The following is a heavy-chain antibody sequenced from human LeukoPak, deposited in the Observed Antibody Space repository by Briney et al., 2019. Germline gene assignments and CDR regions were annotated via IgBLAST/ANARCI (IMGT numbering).Heavy chain of an antibody. CDR3: FNYAN. V-gene: IGHV3-66*01. Sequence: SGGSLRLSCAASGITVSNNHITWVRQAPGKGLEWVSFIYSDGSAYYADSVKARSTISRDNSKTTVYLQMNSLRVDDTAVYYCFNYANWGQGTLVTVSS. CDR1: GITVSNNH. D-gene: IGHD3-16*01. J-gene: IGHJ4*02. CDR2: IYSDGSA.